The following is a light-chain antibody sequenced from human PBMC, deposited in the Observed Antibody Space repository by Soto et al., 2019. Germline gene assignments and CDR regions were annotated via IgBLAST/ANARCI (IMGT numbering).Light chain of an antibody. CDR2: RAS. J-gene: IGKJ4*01. CDR3: QQYGSSPLT. V-gene: IGKV3-20*01. Sequence: TQSPGTLSLSPGERATLSCRASQSVSSNYLAWYQQKPGQAPKVLIYRASSRATGIPDRFSGSGSGTDFTLTISRLEPEDFAVYYCQQYGSSPLTFGGGTKVDIK. CDR1: QSVSSNY.